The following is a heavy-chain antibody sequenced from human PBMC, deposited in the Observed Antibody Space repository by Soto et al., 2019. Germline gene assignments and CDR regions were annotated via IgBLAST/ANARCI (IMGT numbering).Heavy chain of an antibody. CDR1: GGSISSYY. D-gene: IGHD3-16*01. V-gene: IGHV4-59*01. CDR3: ARDLGDWGMDV. Sequence: PSETLSLTCTVSGGSISSYYWSWIRQPPGKGLEWIGYIYYSGSTNYNPSLKSRVTISVDTSKNQFSLKLSSVTAADTAVYYCARDLGDWGMDVWGKGTTVTVSS. CDR2: IYYSGST. J-gene: IGHJ6*04.